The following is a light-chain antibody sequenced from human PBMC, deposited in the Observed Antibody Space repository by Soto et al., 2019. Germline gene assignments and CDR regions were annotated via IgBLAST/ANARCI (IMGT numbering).Light chain of an antibody. CDR1: QGISSA. CDR3: QQYNSYSWT. J-gene: IGKJ1*01. CDR2: DAS. Sequence: AIQLTQSPSSLSASVGDRVTITCRASQGISSALAWYQQKPGKAPRLLIYDASSLESGVPSRFSGSGSGTDFTLTISSLQPEDFATYYCQQYNSYSWTFGQGTKVDIK. V-gene: IGKV1-13*02.